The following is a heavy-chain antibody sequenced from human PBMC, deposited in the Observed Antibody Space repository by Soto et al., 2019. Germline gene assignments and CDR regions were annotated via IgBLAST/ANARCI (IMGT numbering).Heavy chain of an antibody. V-gene: IGHV3-30*03. J-gene: IGHJ4*02. Sequence: GGSLRLSCAASGFTFNNFAMHWVRQAPGKGLEWVAVISYDGGDKYYADSVKGRFTISRDNSKNTLYLQMNGLRAEDTAVYYCARDLSTGAADYYFDFGNQGALVSVS. CDR1: GFTFNNFA. CDR3: ARDLSTGAADYYFDF. D-gene: IGHD6-13*01. CDR2: ISYDGGDK.